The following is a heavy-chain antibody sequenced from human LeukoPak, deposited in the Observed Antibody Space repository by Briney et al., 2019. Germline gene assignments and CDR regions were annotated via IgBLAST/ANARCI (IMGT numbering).Heavy chain of an antibody. D-gene: IGHD6-13*01. CDR3: AKDPDRAAAYFFDY. CDR2: IAPDGNDK. Sequence: PGGSLRLSCAASGFTFSNYGMHWVRQAPGKELQWVAVIAPDGNDKYYADSVKGRFTISRDNSKNTMYLQMNSLRAEDTAVYFCAKDPDRAAAYFFDYWGQGTLVTISS. V-gene: IGHV3-30*18. CDR1: GFTFSNYG. J-gene: IGHJ4*02.